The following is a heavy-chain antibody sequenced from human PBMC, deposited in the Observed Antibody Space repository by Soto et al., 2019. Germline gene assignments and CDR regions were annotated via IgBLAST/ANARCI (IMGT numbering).Heavy chain of an antibody. D-gene: IGHD2-8*01. CDR1: GFTFSSYS. CDR2: ISSSSSYI. CDR3: ARLGYCTNGVCYSLDYYYYMDV. V-gene: IGHV3-21*01. Sequence: EVQLVESGGGLVKPGGSLRLSCAASGFTFSSYSMNWVRQAPGKGLEWVSSISSSSSYIYYADSVKGRFTISRDNDKNSLYLQMNSLRAEDTAVYYCARLGYCTNGVCYSLDYYYYMDVWGKGTTVTVSS. J-gene: IGHJ6*03.